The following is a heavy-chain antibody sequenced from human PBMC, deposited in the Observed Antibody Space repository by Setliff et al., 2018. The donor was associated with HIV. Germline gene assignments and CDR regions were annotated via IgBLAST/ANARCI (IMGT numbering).Heavy chain of an antibody. CDR2: VDPEDGET. J-gene: IGHJ4*02. D-gene: IGHD6-19*01. CDR1: GYSFTTYF. Sequence: ASVKVSCKASGYSFTTYFMHWVRQARGKGLEWMGRVDPEDGETIYAERFRGRISLTVDKSTGTAYMELNRLRSEDTAVYYCGTVRIAVPDDFDFWGQGTLVTVSS. V-gene: IGHV1-69-2*01. CDR3: GTVRIAVPDDFDF.